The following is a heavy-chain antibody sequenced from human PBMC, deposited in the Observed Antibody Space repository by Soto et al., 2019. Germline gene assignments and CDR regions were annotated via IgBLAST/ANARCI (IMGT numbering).Heavy chain of an antibody. D-gene: IGHD6-6*01. V-gene: IGHV3-30*03. CDR1: GFTFSSYG. CDR2: ISYDGSNK. CDR3: APRYSSSYY. Sequence: GGSLRLSCAASGFTFSSYGMHWVRQAPGKGLEWVAVISYDGSNKYYADSVKGRFTISRDNSKNTLYLQMNSLRAEDTAVYYCAPRYSSSYYWGQGTLVTVSS. J-gene: IGHJ4*02.